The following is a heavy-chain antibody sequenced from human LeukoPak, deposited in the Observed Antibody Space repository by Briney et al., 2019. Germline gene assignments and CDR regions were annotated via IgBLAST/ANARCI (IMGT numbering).Heavy chain of an antibody. CDR1: VYSFSNYA. D-gene: IGHD2-15*01. J-gene: IGHJ4*02. V-gene: IGHV3-23*01. CDR3: AKSSVGGGRIIGSGYFDN. Sequence: SGGSLRLSCASSVYSFSNYAMSWVRQAPGQGLEWVSAISGSGVNTYYADSVKGRFTISRDNSKNTLYLQMNSLRAEDTAVYYLAKSSVGGGRIIGSGYFDNWGQGTLVTVS. CDR2: ISGSGVNT.